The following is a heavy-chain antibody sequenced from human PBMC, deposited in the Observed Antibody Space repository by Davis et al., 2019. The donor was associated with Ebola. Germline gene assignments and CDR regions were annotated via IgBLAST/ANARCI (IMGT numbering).Heavy chain of an antibody. Sequence: GESLKISCKGSGYSFTSYWIGWVRQMPGKGLEWMGRIDPSDSYTNYSPSVQGQVTFSVDKSIRTAYLHWNSLKASDTATYYCARQGTTSWDSWGQGTLVTVSS. CDR3: ARQGTTSWDS. CDR1: GYSFTSYW. V-gene: IGHV5-10-1*04. J-gene: IGHJ4*02. D-gene: IGHD2-2*01. CDR2: IDPSDSYT.